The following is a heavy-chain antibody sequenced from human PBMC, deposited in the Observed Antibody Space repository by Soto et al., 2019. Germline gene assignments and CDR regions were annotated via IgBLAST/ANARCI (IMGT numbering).Heavy chain of an antibody. CDR3: ARDGNYDTASKFNFDY. V-gene: IGHV3-33*01. CDR1: GFTFTRYG. D-gene: IGHD5-18*01. Sequence: QVQLVESGGGVVQPGMSLRLSCATSGFTFTRYGFHWVRQAPGKGLEWVAVIWYDGSKKYYADSVKGRFTISRDDSTNTRSLQMNSLRAEDTALYYCARDGNYDTASKFNFDYWGQGTLVSVSS. J-gene: IGHJ4*02. CDR2: IWYDGSKK.